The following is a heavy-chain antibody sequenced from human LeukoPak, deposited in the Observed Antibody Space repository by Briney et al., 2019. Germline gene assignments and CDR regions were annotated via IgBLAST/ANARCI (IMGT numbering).Heavy chain of an antibody. J-gene: IGHJ6*03. V-gene: IGHV1-2*06. CDR3: LVATTGSYYYYYMDV. Sequence: ASVKVSYKASGYTFTGYYMHWVRQAPGQGLEWMGRINPNSGGTNYAQKFQGRVTMTRDTSISTAYMELSRLRSDDTAVYYCLVATTGSYYYYYMDVWGKGTTVTVSS. D-gene: IGHD2-15*01. CDR2: INPNSGGT. CDR1: GYTFTGYY.